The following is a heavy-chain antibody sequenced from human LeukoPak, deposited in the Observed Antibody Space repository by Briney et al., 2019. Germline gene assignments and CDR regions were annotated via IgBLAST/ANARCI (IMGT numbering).Heavy chain of an antibody. CDR1: GGTFSSYA. Sequence: ASVKVSCKASGGTFSSYAISWVRQAPGQGLEWMGGIIPTFGTANYAQKFQGRVTITADESTSTAYMELSSLRSEDTAVYYCARDGVEMATPYYFDYWGQGTLVTVSS. J-gene: IGHJ4*02. D-gene: IGHD5-24*01. CDR3: ARDGVEMATPYYFDY. CDR2: IIPTFGTA. V-gene: IGHV1-69*13.